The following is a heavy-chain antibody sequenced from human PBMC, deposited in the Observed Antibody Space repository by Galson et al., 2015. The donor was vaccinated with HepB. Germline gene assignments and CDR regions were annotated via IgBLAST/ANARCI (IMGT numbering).Heavy chain of an antibody. Sequence: SLRLSCAASGFTFSSYSMNWVRQAPGKGLEWVSSIGSSSSYIYYADSVKGRFTISRDNAKNSLYLQMNSLRAEDTAVYYCARDLRDGYNELFDYWGQGTLVTVSS. CDR3: ARDLRDGYNELFDY. D-gene: IGHD5-24*01. CDR1: GFTFSSYS. J-gene: IGHJ4*02. CDR2: IGSSSSYI. V-gene: IGHV3-21*01.